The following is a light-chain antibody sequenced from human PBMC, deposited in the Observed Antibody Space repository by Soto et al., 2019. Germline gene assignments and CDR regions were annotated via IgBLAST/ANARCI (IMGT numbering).Light chain of an antibody. V-gene: IGKV3-15*01. J-gene: IGKJ5*01. CDR1: QSVSSN. Sequence: EIVMTHSPATLAVSPCERATLSVSASQSVSSNLAWYQQKPGQAPRLLIYGASTRATGIPARFSGSGSGTEFTLTISSLQSEDFAVYYCQQYNNWPPIPFGQGTRLEIK. CDR3: QQYNNWPPIP. CDR2: GAS.